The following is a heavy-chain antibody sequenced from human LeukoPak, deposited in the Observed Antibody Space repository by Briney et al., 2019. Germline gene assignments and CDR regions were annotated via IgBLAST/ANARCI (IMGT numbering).Heavy chain of an antibody. D-gene: IGHD3-10*01. CDR3: AGSLWFGDSGWFDP. CDR1: GFTFSSYS. Sequence: PGGSLRLSCAASGFTFSSYSMNWVRQAPGKGLEWVSSISSSSSYIYYADPVKGRFTISRDNAKNSLYLQMNSLRAEDTAVYYCAGSLWFGDSGWFDPWGQGTLVTVSS. J-gene: IGHJ5*02. V-gene: IGHV3-21*01. CDR2: ISSSSSYI.